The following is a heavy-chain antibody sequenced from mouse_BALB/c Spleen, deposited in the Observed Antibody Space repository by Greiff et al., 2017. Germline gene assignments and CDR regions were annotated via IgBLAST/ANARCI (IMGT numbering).Heavy chain of an antibody. Sequence: VQLQQSGPELVKPGASVKMSCKASGYTFTSYVMHWVKQKPEQGLEWIGWIDPENGDTEYAPKFQGKATMTADTSSNTAYLQLSSLTSEDTAVYYCNAIYDGYRDYWGQGTTLTVSS. CDR3: NAIYDGYRDY. J-gene: IGHJ2*01. CDR1: GYTFTSYV. CDR2: IDPENGDT. D-gene: IGHD2-3*01. V-gene: IGHV14-4*02.